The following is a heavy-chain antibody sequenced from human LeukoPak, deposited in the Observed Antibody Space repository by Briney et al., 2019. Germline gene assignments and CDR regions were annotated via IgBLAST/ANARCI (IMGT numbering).Heavy chain of an antibody. CDR3: AKDTSPYSSGWGLDY. J-gene: IGHJ4*02. CDR1: GFTFSSYG. CDR2: ISYDGSNK. Sequence: GRSLRLSCAASGFTFSSYGMPWVRQAPGKGLEWVAVISYDGSNKYYADSVKGRFTISRDNSKNTLYLQMNSLRAEDTAVYYCAKDTSPYSSGWGLDYWGQGTLVTVSS. V-gene: IGHV3-30*18. D-gene: IGHD6-19*01.